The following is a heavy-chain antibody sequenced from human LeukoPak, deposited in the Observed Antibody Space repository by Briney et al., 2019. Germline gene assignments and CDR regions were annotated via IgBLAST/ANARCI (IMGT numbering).Heavy chain of an antibody. V-gene: IGHV3-23*01. CDR3: AKVRLGYCSGGSCSRGGKPMDV. CDR1: GFTFSSHG. Sequence: GGTLRLSCAASGFTFSSHGMSWVRQAPGKGLEWVSTISGSGDNTYYADSVKGRFTISRDNSKKTLYLQMNSLRAEDTAVYYCAKVRLGYCSGGSCSRGGKPMDVWGKGTTVTISS. D-gene: IGHD2-15*01. J-gene: IGHJ6*03. CDR2: ISGSGDNT.